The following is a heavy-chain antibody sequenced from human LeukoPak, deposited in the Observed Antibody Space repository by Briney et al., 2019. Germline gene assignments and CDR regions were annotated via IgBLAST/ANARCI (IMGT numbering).Heavy chain of an antibody. V-gene: IGHV4-4*09. CDR1: GGSISSYY. Sequence: SETLSLTCTVSGGSISSYYWSWIRQPPGKGLEWIGYIYTSGSTNYNPSLKRRVTISVDTSKNQFSLKLSSVTAADTAVYYCARQVTYWFDPWGQGTLVTVSS. CDR3: ARQVTYWFDP. CDR2: IYTSGST. J-gene: IGHJ5*02. D-gene: IGHD3-10*01.